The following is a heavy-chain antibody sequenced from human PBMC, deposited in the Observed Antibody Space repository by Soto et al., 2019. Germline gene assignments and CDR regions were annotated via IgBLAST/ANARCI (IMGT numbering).Heavy chain of an antibody. Sequence: EVQLLESGGGLVQPGGSLRLSCAASGFTFSSSAMSWVRQAPGKGLEWVSAISGSVGNIYYADSVKGRFTISRDNSKNTLYLQMNSLRAEDTAVYYCASNMVFGEYGMDVWGQGTTVTVSS. D-gene: IGHD3-10*02. CDR3: ASNMVFGEYGMDV. V-gene: IGHV3-23*01. CDR1: GFTFSSSA. J-gene: IGHJ6*02. CDR2: ISGSVGNI.